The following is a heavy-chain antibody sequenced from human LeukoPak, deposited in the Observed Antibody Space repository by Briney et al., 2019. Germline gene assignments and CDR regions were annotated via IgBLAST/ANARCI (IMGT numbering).Heavy chain of an antibody. D-gene: IGHD3-22*01. CDR2: ISAYNGNT. CDR3: ARDTYYDSSVAVY. CDR1: GYTFPGMG. J-gene: IGHJ4*02. V-gene: IGHV1-18*01. Sequence: ASVKVSCKAFGYTFPGMGTSWLQQAPGQGLEWMGWISAYNGNTNYAQKLQGRVTMTTDTSTSTAYMELRSLRSDDTAVYYCARDTYYDSSVAVYWGQGTLVTVSS.